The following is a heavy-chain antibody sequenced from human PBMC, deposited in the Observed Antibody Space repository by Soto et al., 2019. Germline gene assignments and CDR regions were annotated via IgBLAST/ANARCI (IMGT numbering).Heavy chain of an antibody. V-gene: IGHV3-33*01. CDR1: GFTFSSYG. D-gene: IGHD3-3*01. CDR3: ARDPFPRITIFGVVTYFDY. J-gene: IGHJ4*02. CDR2: IWYDGSNK. Sequence: GGSLRLSCAASGFTFSSYGMHWVRQAPGKGLEWVAVIWYDGSNKYYADSVKGRFTISRDNSKNMLYLQMNSLRAEDTAVYYCARDPFPRITIFGVVTYFDYWGRGTLVTVSS.